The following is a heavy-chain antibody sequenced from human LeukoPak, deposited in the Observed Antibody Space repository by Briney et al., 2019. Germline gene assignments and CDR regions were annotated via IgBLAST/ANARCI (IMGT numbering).Heavy chain of an antibody. CDR3: ARAWRRRYSSSWYSGYFDY. CDR2: ISSSSSTI. Sequence: GGSLRPSCAASGFTFSSYSMNWVRQAPGKGLEWVSYISSSSSTIYYADSVKGRFAISRDNAKNSLYLQMNSLRAEDTAVYYCARAWRRRYSSSWYSGYFDYWGQGTLVTVSS. D-gene: IGHD6-13*01. J-gene: IGHJ4*02. CDR1: GFTFSSYS. V-gene: IGHV3-48*01.